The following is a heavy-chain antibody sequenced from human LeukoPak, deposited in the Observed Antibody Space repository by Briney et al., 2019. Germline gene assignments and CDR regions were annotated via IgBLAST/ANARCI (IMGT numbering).Heavy chain of an antibody. D-gene: IGHD6-19*01. CDR2: IYYSGST. Sequence: SETLSLTCTVSGGSVSSGSYYWSWIRQPPGKGLEWIGYIYYSGSTNYNPSLKSRVTISVDTSKNQFSLKLSSVTAADTAVYYCARELAVAGKGGYDYWGQGTLATVSS. CDR3: ARELAVAGKGGYDY. V-gene: IGHV4-61*01. J-gene: IGHJ4*02. CDR1: GGSVSSGSYY.